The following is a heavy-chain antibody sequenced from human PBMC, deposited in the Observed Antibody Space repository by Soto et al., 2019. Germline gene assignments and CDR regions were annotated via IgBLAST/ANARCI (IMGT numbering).Heavy chain of an antibody. CDR1: GGSISSYY. V-gene: IGHV4-59*08. Sequence: SETLSLTCTVSGGSISSYYWSWIRQPPEKGLEWIGYIYDSGSTNYNPSLESRVTISVDTSKNQFSLKLSSVTAADTAVYYCARHGQYCSGGRCYSVWFDPWGQGTLVTSPQ. J-gene: IGHJ5*02. CDR3: ARHGQYCSGGRCYSVWFDP. D-gene: IGHD2-15*01. CDR2: IYDSGST.